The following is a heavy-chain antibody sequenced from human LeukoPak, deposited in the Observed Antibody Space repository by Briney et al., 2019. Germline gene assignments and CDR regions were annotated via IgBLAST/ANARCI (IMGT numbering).Heavy chain of an antibody. CDR1: GFTFSSYG. CDR3: ARDPLSSSSFDL. D-gene: IGHD6-13*01. J-gene: IGHJ4*02. V-gene: IGHV3-30*03. Sequence: PGGSLRLSCAASGFTFSSYGMHWVRQAPGKGLEWVAVISYDGSNKYYADSVKGRFTSRDNSKNTLYLQMNSLRAEDTAVYYCARDPLSSSSFDLWGQGTLVTVSS. CDR2: ISYDGSNK.